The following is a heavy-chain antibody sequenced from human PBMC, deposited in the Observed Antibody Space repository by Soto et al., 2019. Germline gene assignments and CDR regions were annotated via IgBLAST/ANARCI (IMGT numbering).Heavy chain of an antibody. J-gene: IGHJ4*02. Sequence: GGSLRLSCAASGFTFTRYSMNWVRQAPGKGLEWVSSISSTTNYIYYGDSMKGRFTISRDNAKNSLYLEMNSLRAEDTAVYYCARESEDLTSNFDYWGQGTLVTGSA. V-gene: IGHV3-21*06. CDR2: ISSTTNYI. CDR1: GFTFTRYS. CDR3: ARESEDLTSNFDY.